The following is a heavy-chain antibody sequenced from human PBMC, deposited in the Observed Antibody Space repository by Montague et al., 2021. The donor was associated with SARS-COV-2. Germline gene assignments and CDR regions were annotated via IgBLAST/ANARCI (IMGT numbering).Heavy chain of an antibody. CDR2: TCYRSEWYF. J-gene: IGHJ3*02. D-gene: IGHD1-26*01. V-gene: IGHV6-1*01. Sequence: CAISGDSVPSNNAAWNWIRQSPSRGLEWLGRTCYRSEWYFDYAISLRGRITINPDTSKNQFSLQLDSVTLDDTAVYYCARYSYSGTYFGLNDAFDIWGQGTLVTVFS. CDR1: GDSVPSNNAA. CDR3: ARYSYSGTYFGLNDAFDI.